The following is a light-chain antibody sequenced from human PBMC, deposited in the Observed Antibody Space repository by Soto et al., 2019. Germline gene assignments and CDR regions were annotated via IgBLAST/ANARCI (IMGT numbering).Light chain of an antibody. V-gene: IGKV3-11*01. CDR3: QQRSNWPGT. Sequence: IGFTQSPSTLSFSPGERATLSRRASQSVRRSLAWYQQHPGQAPRLLIYDASNRATGIPARFSGSGSGTDFTLTISSLEAKDFAVYYCQQRSNWPGTFGQGTKVDI. CDR1: QSVRRS. J-gene: IGKJ1*01. CDR2: DAS.